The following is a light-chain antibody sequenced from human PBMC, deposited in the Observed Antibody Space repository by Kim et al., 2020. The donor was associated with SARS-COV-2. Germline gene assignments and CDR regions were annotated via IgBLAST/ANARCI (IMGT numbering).Light chain of an antibody. CDR3: SSYAGSNIVI. CDR2: EVS. CDR1: SSDVGGYRY. V-gene: IGLV2-8*01. J-gene: IGLJ2*01. Sequence: QSALTQPPSASGSPGQSVSISCTGTSSDVGGYRYVSWYQQHPGKAPKVMIYEVSKRPSGVPDRFSGSKSGNTASLTVSGLQADDEADYYCSSYAGSNIVIFGGGTQLTVL.